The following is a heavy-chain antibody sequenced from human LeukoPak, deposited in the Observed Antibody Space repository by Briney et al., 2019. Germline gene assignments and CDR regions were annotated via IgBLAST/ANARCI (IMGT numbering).Heavy chain of an antibody. D-gene: IGHD5-24*01. CDR1: GYTFTGYY. Sequence: ASVKVSCKASGYTFTGYYMHWVRQAPGQGLEWMGWINPNSGGTNYAQKFQGRVTMTRDTSISTAYMELSRLRSNDTAVYYCARDSGDGYNLFYFDYWGQGTLVTVSS. CDR2: INPNSGGT. V-gene: IGHV1-2*02. J-gene: IGHJ4*02. CDR3: ARDSGDGYNLFYFDY.